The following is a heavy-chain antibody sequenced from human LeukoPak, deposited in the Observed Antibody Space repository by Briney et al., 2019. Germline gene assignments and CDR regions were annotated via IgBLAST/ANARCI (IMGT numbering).Heavy chain of an antibody. V-gene: IGHV3-23*01. CDR2: ISASGGST. J-gene: IGHJ4*02. CDR1: GFTFSSFG. Sequence: SGASLRLSSAASGFTFSSFGISWVRPAPGKGLEWFSAISASGGSTFYADSVKGRFTISRDNSKTTLSLQMNSLRAEDTAIYYCARDNGIVAPSIPLDYWGQGTLVTVSS. D-gene: IGHD5-12*01. CDR3: ARDNGIVAPSIPLDY.